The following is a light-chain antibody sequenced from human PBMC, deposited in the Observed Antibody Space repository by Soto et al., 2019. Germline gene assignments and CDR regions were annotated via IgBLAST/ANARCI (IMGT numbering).Light chain of an antibody. CDR1: QSVSSN. J-gene: IGKJ1*01. Sequence: EIVMTQSPATLSVSPGERATLSCRASQSVSSNLAWYQQKPGQAPRLLIYGASTRATGTPARFSGSGSGTEFTLTISSLQSEDVAVYYCQQYGSSPWTFGQGTKVDIK. CDR3: QQYGSSPWT. V-gene: IGKV3-15*01. CDR2: GAS.